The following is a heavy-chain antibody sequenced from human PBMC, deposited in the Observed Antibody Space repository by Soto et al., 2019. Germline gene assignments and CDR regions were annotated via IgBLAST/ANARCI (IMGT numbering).Heavy chain of an antibody. V-gene: IGHV1-8*01. CDR2: MNPTIGET. D-gene: IGHD2-15*01. CDR3: ARVAVAARPRWYNWFDP. J-gene: IGHJ5*02. Sequence: QEQLVQSGAEVKKPGASVKVSCKTSGYTFTAYDINWVRQATGQGLEWIGWMNPTIGETGYAQKFQRRVPMTRSASLSTAYLELSSLRSDDTAVYYCARVAVAARPRWYNWFDPWGQGTLVTVSS. CDR1: GYTFTAYD.